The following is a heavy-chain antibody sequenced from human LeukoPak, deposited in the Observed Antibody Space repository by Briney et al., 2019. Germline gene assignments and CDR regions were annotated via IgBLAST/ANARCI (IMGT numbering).Heavy chain of an antibody. J-gene: IGHJ4*02. V-gene: IGHV3-33*01. D-gene: IGHD3-22*01. CDR3: ARDPYYYDSSGYLDFDY. CDR1: GFTFSSYG. CDR2: IWYDGSNK. Sequence: PGGSLRLSCAASGFTFSSYGMHWVRQAPGKGLEWVAVIWYDGSNKYYADSVKGRFTISRDNSKNTLYLQMNSLRAEDTAVYYCARDPYYYDSSGYLDFDYWGQGTLVTVSS.